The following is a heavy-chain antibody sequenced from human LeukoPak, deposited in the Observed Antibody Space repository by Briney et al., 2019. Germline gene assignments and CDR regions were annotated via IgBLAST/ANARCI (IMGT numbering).Heavy chain of an antibody. D-gene: IGHD5-18*01. CDR1: GVSLSTSGVG. V-gene: IGHV2-5*02. J-gene: IGHJ3*02. CDR3: AHSQVFSYGSFHDAYDI. Sequence: ESGPTLVNPTQTLTLTCSLSGVSLSTSGVGAGWIRQPPGKALEWLALIYWDDDSRYSPSLKSRLTIAKDTSKNQVVLTLTNMDSVDTATYYCAHSQVFSYGSFHDAYDIWGLGMLVTVSS. CDR2: IYWDDDS.